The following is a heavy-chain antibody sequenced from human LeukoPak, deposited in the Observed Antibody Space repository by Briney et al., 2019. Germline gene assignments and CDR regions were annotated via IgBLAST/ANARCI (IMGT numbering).Heavy chain of an antibody. CDR1: VFIFCSAW. D-gene: IGHD2-15*01. CDR2: IKSKTDGGTT. CDR3: SAALDY. J-gene: IGHJ4*02. Sequence: GGSLRVSCAAAVFIFCSAWMTWVRQAPGKGLECVGRIKSKTDGGTTDYAAPVKGRFTISRDDSKNTVYLQMNSLKTEDTAVYYCSAALDYWGQGTLVTVSS. V-gene: IGHV3-15*01.